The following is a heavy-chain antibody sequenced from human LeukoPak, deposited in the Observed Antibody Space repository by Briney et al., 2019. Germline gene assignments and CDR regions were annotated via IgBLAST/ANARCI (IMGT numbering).Heavy chain of an antibody. Sequence: GGSLRLSCTASEFTVSRNYMLWVRQAPGKGLEWVSLIFSDGDTHYADSVKGRFTIPRDTSKNTVSLQMNSLRVEDTAMYYCTRDQMNYWGQGTLVTVSS. V-gene: IGHV3-53*01. CDR1: EFTVSRNY. D-gene: IGHD5-24*01. CDR3: TRDQMNY. CDR2: IFSDGDT. J-gene: IGHJ4*02.